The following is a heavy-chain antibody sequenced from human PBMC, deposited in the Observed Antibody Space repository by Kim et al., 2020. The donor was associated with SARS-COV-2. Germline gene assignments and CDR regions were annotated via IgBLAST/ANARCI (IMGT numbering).Heavy chain of an antibody. J-gene: IGHJ6*02. Sequence: GGSLRLSCAASGVTLSNYAMSWVRQAPGKGLEWVSGFSSNNGRPYYADSVKGRFTISRDISTNTLFLQMNSLTAEDTAAYHCAKTQGRSLRGGMDVWGQGTTVTVSS. D-gene: IGHD3-16*02. V-gene: IGHV3-23*01. CDR1: GVTLSNYA. CDR3: AKTQGRSLRGGMDV. CDR2: FSSNNGRP.